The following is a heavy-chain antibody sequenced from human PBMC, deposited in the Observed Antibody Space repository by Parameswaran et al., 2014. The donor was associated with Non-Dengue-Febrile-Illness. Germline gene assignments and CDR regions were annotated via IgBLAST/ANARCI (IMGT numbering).Heavy chain of an antibody. Sequence: RWIRQPPGKGLEWVSVIYSGGSSTYYADSVKGRFTISRDNSKNTLYLQMNSLRAEDTAVYYCATYYYDSSGYPYFDYWGQGTLVTVSS. CDR2: IYSGGSST. V-gene: IGHV3-23*03. CDR3: ATYYYDSSGYPYFDY. J-gene: IGHJ4*02. D-gene: IGHD3-22*01.